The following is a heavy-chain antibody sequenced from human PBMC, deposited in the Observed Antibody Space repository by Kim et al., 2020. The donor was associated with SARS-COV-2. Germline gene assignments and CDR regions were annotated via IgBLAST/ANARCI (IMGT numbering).Heavy chain of an antibody. CDR3: AKGLSGSPWAFDI. J-gene: IGHJ3*02. V-gene: IGHV3-23*01. Sequence: AYSVKGRFTNSRDNSKNTLYLQMNSLRAEDTAVYYCAKGLSGSPWAFDIWGQGTMVTVSS. D-gene: IGHD3-10*01.